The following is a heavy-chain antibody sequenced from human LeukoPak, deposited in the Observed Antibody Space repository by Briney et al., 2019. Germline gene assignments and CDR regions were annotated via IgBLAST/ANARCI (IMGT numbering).Heavy chain of an antibody. Sequence: ASVKVSCKASGGTFSSYAISWVRQAPGQGLEWMGGIIPIFGTANYAQKFQGRVTITADESTSTAYMELSSLRSEDTAVYYCARDSLSRVWFDPWGQGTLVTVSS. CDR3: ARDSLSRVWFDP. CDR2: IIPIFGTA. J-gene: IGHJ5*02. CDR1: GGTFSSYA. D-gene: IGHD2/OR15-2a*01. V-gene: IGHV1-69*13.